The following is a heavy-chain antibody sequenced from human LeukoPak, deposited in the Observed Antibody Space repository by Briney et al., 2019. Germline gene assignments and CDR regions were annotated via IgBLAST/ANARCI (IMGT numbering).Heavy chain of an antibody. V-gene: IGHV3-7*01. J-gene: IGHJ4*02. Sequence: GGSLRLSCVASGFTFSSYWMSWVRQAPGKGLEWVANIKQDGSEKYYVDSVKGRFTISRDNAKNSLYLQMNSLRAEDTAVYYCARSYSSSWYSPIVWFDYWGQGTLVTVSS. CDR1: GFTFSSYW. CDR3: ARSYSSSWYSPIVWFDY. D-gene: IGHD6-13*01. CDR2: IKQDGSEK.